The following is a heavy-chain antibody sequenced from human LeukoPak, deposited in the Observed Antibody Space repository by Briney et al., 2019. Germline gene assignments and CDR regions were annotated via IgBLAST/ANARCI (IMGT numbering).Heavy chain of an antibody. Sequence: GASVKVSCKASGYTFTSYAMHWVRQAPGQRLEWMGWINAGNGNTKYSQKFQGRVTITRDTSASTAYMELSSLRSEDTAVYYCARADILTGCLDYWGQGTLVTVSS. CDR1: GYTFTSYA. CDR2: INAGNGNT. V-gene: IGHV1-3*01. J-gene: IGHJ4*02. D-gene: IGHD3-9*01. CDR3: ARADILTGCLDY.